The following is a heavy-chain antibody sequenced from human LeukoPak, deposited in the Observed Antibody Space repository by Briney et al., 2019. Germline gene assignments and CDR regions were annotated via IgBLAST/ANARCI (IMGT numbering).Heavy chain of an antibody. CDR1: GGSIRSYC. Sequence: PSETLSLTCTVSGGSIRSYCWIWIRQPAGKGLEWIGRICSSGSTIYNPSLKSRVTMSLDMSNNQFSLKLSSVTAADTAVYYCARDRGSDGSDQLDPWGQGTLVTVSS. V-gene: IGHV4-4*07. J-gene: IGHJ5*02. CDR3: ARDRGSDGSDQLDP. CDR2: ICSSGST. D-gene: IGHD3-10*01.